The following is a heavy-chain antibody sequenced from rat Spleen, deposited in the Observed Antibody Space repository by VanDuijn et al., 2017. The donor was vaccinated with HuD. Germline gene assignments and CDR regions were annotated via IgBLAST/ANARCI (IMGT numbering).Heavy chain of an antibody. CDR1: GFSLSNYH. D-gene: IGHD4-3*01. CDR2: IWTGGST. V-gene: IGHV2-16*01. Sequence: QVQLKESGPDLVQPSQTLSLTCTVSGFSLSNYHVSWVRQPPGKGLEWMGVIWTGGSTAYNSLLKSRLSITRDISKSQVFLKMNSVQTEDTAMYFCASLGNSDFDYWGQGVMVTVSS. CDR3: ASLGNSDFDY. J-gene: IGHJ2*01.